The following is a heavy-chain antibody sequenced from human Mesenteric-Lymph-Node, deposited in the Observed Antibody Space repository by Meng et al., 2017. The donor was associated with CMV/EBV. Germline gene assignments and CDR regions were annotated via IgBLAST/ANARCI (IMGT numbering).Heavy chain of an antibody. Sequence: CSVSGASISSGGHYWIWVRQHPGKRLEWIGYIYYSGNTHYNPSLKSRVTISVDTSKNQFSLELSSVTAADTAVYYCARGGYGDFYFDYWGQGTLVTVSS. J-gene: IGHJ4*02. CDR1: GASISSGGHY. D-gene: IGHD4-17*01. CDR2: IYYSGNT. V-gene: IGHV4-31*03. CDR3: ARGGYGDFYFDY.